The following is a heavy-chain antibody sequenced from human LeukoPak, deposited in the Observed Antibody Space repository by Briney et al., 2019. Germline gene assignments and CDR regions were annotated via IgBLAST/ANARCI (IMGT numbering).Heavy chain of an antibody. D-gene: IGHD3-3*01. CDR3: ARAYYDFWSGYYYYGMDV. J-gene: IGHJ6*02. CDR1: GYTFTSYD. V-gene: IGHV1-8*01. Sequence: ASVKVSCKASGYTFTSYDINWVRQATGQGLEWMGWMNPNSGNTDYAQKFQGRVTMTRNTSISTAYMELSSLRSEDTAVYYCARAYYDFWSGYYYYGMDVWGQGTTVTVSS. CDR2: MNPNSGNT.